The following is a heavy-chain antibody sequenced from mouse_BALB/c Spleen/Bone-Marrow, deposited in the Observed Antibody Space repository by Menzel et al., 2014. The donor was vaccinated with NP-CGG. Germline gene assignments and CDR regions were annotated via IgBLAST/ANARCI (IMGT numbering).Heavy chain of an antibody. CDR2: IDLYNGGT. D-gene: IGHD2-3*01. CDR1: GYAFTNYN. V-gene: IGHV1S135*01. J-gene: IGHJ4*01. CDR3: ARLGDGYYDALDY. Sequence: VQLQQSGPELVKPGASVKVSCKASGYAFTNYNMYWVKQSHGKSLEWIGYIDLYNGGTSYNQEFKGRATLTVDKSSSTAYMHLNSLTSEDSAVYYCARLGDGYYDALDYWGQGTSVTVSS.